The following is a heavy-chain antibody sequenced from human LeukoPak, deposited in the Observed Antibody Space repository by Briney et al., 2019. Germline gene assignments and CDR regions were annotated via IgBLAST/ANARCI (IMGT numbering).Heavy chain of an antibody. CDR2: ISVACNT. Sequence: PGGSLRLSCAASGLAFSSYAMSWVRQAPGKGLEWVSTISVACNTFYADSVKGRFTISRDNSRNTVYLQMTSLRADDTAVYYCADYGVSGVRNNFYWGQGTLVTVSS. D-gene: IGHD3-3*01. V-gene: IGHV3-23*01. CDR3: ADYGVSGVRNNFY. CDR1: GLAFSSYA. J-gene: IGHJ4*02.